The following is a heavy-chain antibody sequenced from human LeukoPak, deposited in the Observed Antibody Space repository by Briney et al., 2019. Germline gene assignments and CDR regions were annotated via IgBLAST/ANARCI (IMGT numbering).Heavy chain of an antibody. Sequence: SVKVSCKASGGTFSSYTISWVRQAPGQGLEWVGRIIPILGIANYAQKFQGRVTITADKSTSTAYMEPSSLRSEDTAVYYCARGSLGYYDSRPLPPRIWGQGTMVTVSS. CDR2: IIPILGIA. CDR1: GGTFSSYT. D-gene: IGHD3-22*01. V-gene: IGHV1-69*02. CDR3: ARGSLGYYDSRPLPPRI. J-gene: IGHJ3*02.